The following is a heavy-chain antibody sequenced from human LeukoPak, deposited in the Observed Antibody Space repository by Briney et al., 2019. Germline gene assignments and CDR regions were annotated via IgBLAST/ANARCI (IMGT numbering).Heavy chain of an antibody. CDR3: ARGFPPGSGSRGSHAFDV. D-gene: IGHD6-19*01. Sequence: ADTLSLTCAVSEISFSAYYLNWIRQSPGKGLEWIGEINYGGSTKHTASLEGRGTILIDTSKSRFSLKLTSVTAADTAVYYCARGFPPGSGSRGSHAFDVWGQGTMVTVSS. J-gene: IGHJ3*01. V-gene: IGHV4-34*01. CDR1: EISFSAYY. CDR2: INYGGST.